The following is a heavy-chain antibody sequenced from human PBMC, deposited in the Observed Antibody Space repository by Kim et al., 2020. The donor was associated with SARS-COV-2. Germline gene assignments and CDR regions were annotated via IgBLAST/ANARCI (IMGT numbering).Heavy chain of an antibody. V-gene: IGHV3-23*01. CDR3: AKDRGLVVSTTDFDY. CDR1: GFTFSNNA. Sequence: GGSLRLSCAASGFTFSNNALSWVRQAPGKGLEWVSAISGGGRDTYYADSVKGRFTISRDNSKNTLYLQMNSLRAEDTAVYYCAKDRGLVVSTTDFDYWG. CDR2: ISGGGRDT. D-gene: IGHD5-12*01. J-gene: IGHJ4*01.